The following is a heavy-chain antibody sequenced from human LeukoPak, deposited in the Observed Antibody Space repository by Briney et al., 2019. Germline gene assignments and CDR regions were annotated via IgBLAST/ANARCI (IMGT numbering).Heavy chain of an antibody. D-gene: IGHD2-2*01. V-gene: IGHV3-53*01. Sequence: GGSLRLSCAASGVTVSSNYMSWVRQAPGKGLEWVSVIYSGGSTYYADSVKGRFTISRDNLKNTVYLRMNSPRAEDTAVYYCAREKGYCSSTNCFDKWFDPWGQGTLVTVSS. J-gene: IGHJ5*02. CDR1: GVTVSSNY. CDR3: AREKGYCSSTNCFDKWFDP. CDR2: IYSGGST.